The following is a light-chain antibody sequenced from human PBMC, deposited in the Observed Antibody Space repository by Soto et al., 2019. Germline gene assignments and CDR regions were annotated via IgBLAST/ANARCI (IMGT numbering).Light chain of an antibody. V-gene: IGLV2-8*01. CDR1: SSDVGGYNY. CDR2: VVH. J-gene: IGLJ3*02. Sequence: QSALTQPPSASGSLGQSVTFSCTGTSSDVGGYNYVSWYQQHPGKAPKLIVYVVHKRPSGVPDRFSGSKSGNTASLTVSGLQAEDEADYHCSSYGGNDWVFGGGTKLTVL. CDR3: SSYGGNDWV.